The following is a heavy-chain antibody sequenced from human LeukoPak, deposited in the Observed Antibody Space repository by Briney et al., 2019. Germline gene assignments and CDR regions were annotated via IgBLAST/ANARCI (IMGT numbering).Heavy chain of an antibody. J-gene: IGHJ4*02. CDR3: AHRASGTYYNPYFDY. V-gene: IGHV2-70*12. CDR2: IDWDDDK. D-gene: IGHD3-10*01. CDR1: EFSLSTSGMC. Sequence: SGPALVKPTQTLTLTCTFSEFSLSTSGMCVSWIRQPPGKALEWLARIDWDDDKYYSTSLKTRLTISKDTSKNQVVLTMTNMDPVDTATYYCAHRASGTYYNPYFDYWGQGTLVTVSS.